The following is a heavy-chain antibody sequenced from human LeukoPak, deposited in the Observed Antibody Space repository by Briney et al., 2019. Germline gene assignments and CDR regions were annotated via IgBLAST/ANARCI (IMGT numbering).Heavy chain of an antibody. Sequence: PGGSLRLSCAASGFSFSSYAMSWIRQAPGKGLEWVSYISSSGNTINYADSVKGRFTISRDNARNSLYLQMNSLRAEDTAVYYCARDAGSYSFNYWGQGTLVTVSS. CDR2: ISSSGNTI. D-gene: IGHD6-13*01. V-gene: IGHV3-11*04. CDR1: GFSFSSYA. CDR3: ARDAGSYSFNY. J-gene: IGHJ4*02.